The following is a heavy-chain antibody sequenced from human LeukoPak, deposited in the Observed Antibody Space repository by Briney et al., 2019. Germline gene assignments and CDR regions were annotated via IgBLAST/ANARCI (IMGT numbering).Heavy chain of an antibody. CDR2: IYHSGST. J-gene: IGHJ4*02. CDR3: ARHPRSDYGDYVPHYNFDY. Sequence: SETLSLTCTVSGGSISSYYWSWIRQPPGKGLEWIGYIYHSGSTNYNPSLKSRVTMSVDTSKNQFSLKLSSVTAADTAVYFCARHPRSDYGDYVPHYNFDYWGQGTLVTVSS. CDR1: GGSISSYY. D-gene: IGHD4-17*01. V-gene: IGHV4-59*08.